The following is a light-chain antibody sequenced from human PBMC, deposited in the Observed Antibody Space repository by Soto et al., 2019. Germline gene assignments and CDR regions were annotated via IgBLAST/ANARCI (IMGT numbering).Light chain of an antibody. Sequence: DIQVTQSPSSLSASVGDRVTITCQASQDISNYLHWYQQKPGNAPKLLIYDASNLQTGVPSRFSGSGSGTHFTLTISNLQPEDIATYYCQQYDNPPPYSFGQGTKLEIK. V-gene: IGKV1-33*01. CDR1: QDISNY. J-gene: IGKJ2*01. CDR3: QQYDNPPPYS. CDR2: DAS.